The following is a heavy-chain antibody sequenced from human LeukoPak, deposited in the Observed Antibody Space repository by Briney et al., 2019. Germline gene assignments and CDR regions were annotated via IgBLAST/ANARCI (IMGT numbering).Heavy chain of an antibody. CDR3: ARVTTVTTYFYYYGMDV. CDR1: GGTFSSYA. CDR2: INPNSGGT. D-gene: IGHD4-17*01. J-gene: IGHJ6*02. Sequence: ASVKVSCKASGGTFSSYAISWVRQAPGQGLEWMGWINPNSGGTNYAQKFQGRVTMTRDTSISTAYMELSRLRSDDTAVYYCARVTTVTTYFYYYGMDVWGQGTTVTVSS. V-gene: IGHV1-2*02.